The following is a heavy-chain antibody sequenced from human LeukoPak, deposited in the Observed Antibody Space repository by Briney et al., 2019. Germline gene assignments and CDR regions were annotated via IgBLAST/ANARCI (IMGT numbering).Heavy chain of an antibody. CDR1: GESLDGYY. D-gene: IGHD4-23*01. Sequence: SETLSLTCAVYGESLDGYYWSWIRQPPGKGLEWIGEINHSGSTNYNPSLKSRVTISVDTSINQFSLNLRSVTAADTAAYYCARRAPPYYTVVTPMGTDAFDIWGQGTMVTVSS. V-gene: IGHV4-34*01. CDR3: ARRAPPYYTVVTPMGTDAFDI. J-gene: IGHJ3*02. CDR2: INHSGST.